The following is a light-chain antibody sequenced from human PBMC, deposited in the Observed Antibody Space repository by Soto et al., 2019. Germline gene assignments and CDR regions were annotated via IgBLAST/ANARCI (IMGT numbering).Light chain of an antibody. CDR3: IQALQTRT. V-gene: IGKV2-28*01. CDR1: QSLLHLNGYNY. Sequence: DIVMTQSPLSLPVTPGEPASISCRSSQSLLHLNGYNYLDWYLQKPGQSPQLLIYLGSYRASGVPDRFSGSGSGTDFTLKISRVEAEDVGVYYCIQALQTRTFGKGSKVDIK. J-gene: IGKJ1*01. CDR2: LGS.